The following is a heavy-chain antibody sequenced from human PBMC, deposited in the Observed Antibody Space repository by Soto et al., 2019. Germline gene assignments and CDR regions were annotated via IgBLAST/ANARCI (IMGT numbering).Heavy chain of an antibody. CDR3: ARSREFDY. CDR2: IFPSGTT. Sequence: PSETLSLTCGVSGGSLSVATYSWNCIRQPPGKGLEWIGYIFPSGTTHYNPSLKSRVTISIDVSKNQFSLSLRSFTAADTAVYYCARSREFDYWSQGTLVTVSS. CDR1: GGSLSVATYS. J-gene: IGHJ4*02. V-gene: IGHV4-30-2*01.